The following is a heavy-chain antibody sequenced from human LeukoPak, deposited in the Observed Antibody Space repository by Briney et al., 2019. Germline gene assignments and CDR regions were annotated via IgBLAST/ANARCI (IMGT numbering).Heavy chain of an antibody. CDR1: GGSISSSNYY. V-gene: IGHV4-39*01. CDR2: IYYSGRT. Sequence: SETLSLTCTVSGGSISSSNYYWGWIRQPPGKGLEWIANIYYSGRTYYNPSLKSRVTISVDTSKNQFSLKVSAVTAADTAVYFCARAYYGDYSNWFDPWGQGTLVTVSS. D-gene: IGHD4-17*01. J-gene: IGHJ5*02. CDR3: ARAYYGDYSNWFDP.